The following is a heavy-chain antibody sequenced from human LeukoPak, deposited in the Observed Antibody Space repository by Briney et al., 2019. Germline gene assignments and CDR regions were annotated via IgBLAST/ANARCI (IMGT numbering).Heavy chain of an antibody. J-gene: IGHJ4*02. CDR1: CGSICSGSYY. V-gene: IGHV4-61*02. CDR2: IYTSGGT. CDR3: ARTPPSGHSYARGDSDY. D-gene: IGHD5-18*01. Sequence: SQTLSLTCTVSCGSICSGSYYWSWIRQPAGKGLWWIGRIYTSGGTNYNPSLKSRVTISVDTSKNQFSLKLGSVTAADTAVYYCARTPPSGHSYARGDSDYWGQGTLVTVSS.